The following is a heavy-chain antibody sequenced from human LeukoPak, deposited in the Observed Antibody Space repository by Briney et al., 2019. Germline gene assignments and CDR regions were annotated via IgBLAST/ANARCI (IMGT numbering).Heavy chain of an antibody. CDR3: ARDALVTAMGTDYYYYYGMDV. CDR1: GASFGRRY. J-gene: IGHJ6*02. CDR2: VYYTGST. Sequence: SETLSLTCTVSGASFGRRYWSWIRQAPGKGLEWIGYVYYTGSTNYNPSLKSRLTISLDTSRKQFSLKLKSVTAADTAVYYCARDALVTAMGTDYYYYYGMDVWGQGTTVTVSS. D-gene: IGHD2-21*02. V-gene: IGHV4-59*11.